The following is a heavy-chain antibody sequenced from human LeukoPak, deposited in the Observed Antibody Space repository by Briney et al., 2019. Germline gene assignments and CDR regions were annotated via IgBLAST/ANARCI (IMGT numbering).Heavy chain of an antibody. Sequence: GGSLRLSCSASGFNFGGFAMSGVRQAPGRGLEWVSGSYVGGSPAEYPDSVRGRFTVSRDDSKNTLYLQMNSLRVEDTAVYYCAKDLTYGDGRREFDAWGQGTVVTVSS. V-gene: IGHV3-23*03. CDR3: AKDLTYGDGRREFDA. CDR2: SYVGGSPA. J-gene: IGHJ5*02. D-gene: IGHD1-26*01. CDR1: GFNFGGFA.